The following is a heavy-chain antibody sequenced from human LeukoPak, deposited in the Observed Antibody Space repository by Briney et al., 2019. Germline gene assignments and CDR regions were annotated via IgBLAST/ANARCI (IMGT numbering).Heavy chain of an antibody. CDR2: ISTRGDTI. Sequence: GGSLRLSCTASGFTFSDYYMSWIRQAPGKGLEWISYISTRGDTIYYADSVKGRFTISRDNANNSLFLQMNSLRAEDTAFYYCATVQFLEWLPDWGQGTLVTVSS. D-gene: IGHD3-3*01. CDR3: ATVQFLEWLPD. J-gene: IGHJ4*02. V-gene: IGHV3-11*04. CDR1: GFTFSDYY.